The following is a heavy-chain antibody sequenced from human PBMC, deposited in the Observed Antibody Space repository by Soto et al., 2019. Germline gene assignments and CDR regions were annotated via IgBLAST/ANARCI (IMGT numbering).Heavy chain of an antibody. J-gene: IGHJ5*02. CDR2: ISSSSSYI. D-gene: IGHD3-3*01. Sequence: EVQLVESGGGLVKPGGSLRLSCAASGFTFSSYSMNWVRQAPGKGLEWVSSISSSSSYIYYADSVKGRFTISRDNAKNSLFLQMNSRRAEDTAVYYCGRAAPKEDFWSGYYKGGWFDPWGQGTLVTVSS. V-gene: IGHV3-21*01. CDR1: GFTFSSYS. CDR3: GRAAPKEDFWSGYYKGGWFDP.